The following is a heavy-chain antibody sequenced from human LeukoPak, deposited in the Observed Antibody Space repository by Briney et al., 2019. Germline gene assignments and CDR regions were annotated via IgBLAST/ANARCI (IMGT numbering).Heavy chain of an antibody. CDR2: ISAYNGNT. D-gene: IGHD3-16*02. CDR1: GYSFILYG. V-gene: IGHV1-18*01. J-gene: IGHJ5*02. CDR3: ARALGVITFGGVIVTPDNWFDP. Sequence: LRASVKVSCKTSGYSFILYGISWVRQAPGQGLEWMGWISAYNGNTNYAQKLQGRVTMTTDTSTSTAYMELRSLRSDDTAVYYCARALGVITFGGVIVTPDNWFDPWGQGTLVTVSS.